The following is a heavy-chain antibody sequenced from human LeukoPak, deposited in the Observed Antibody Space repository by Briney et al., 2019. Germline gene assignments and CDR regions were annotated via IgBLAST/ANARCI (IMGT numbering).Heavy chain of an antibody. V-gene: IGHV3-21*04. CDR3: ARELVGATYGGFDY. D-gene: IGHD1-26*01. Sequence: GGSLRLSCAASRFTFSTYSMNWVRQAPGKGLEWVSFISTSSSYIYYADSVKGRFTISRDNARNSLYLQMNSLRAEDTAVYYCARELVGATYGGFDYWGQGTLVTVSS. J-gene: IGHJ4*02. CDR1: RFTFSTYS. CDR2: ISTSSSYI.